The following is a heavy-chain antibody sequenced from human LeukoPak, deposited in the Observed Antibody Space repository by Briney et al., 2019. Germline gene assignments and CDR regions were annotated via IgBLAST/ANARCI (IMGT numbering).Heavy chain of an antibody. Sequence: GSLRLSCAASGFTFSSSAMSWVRQAPGKGLEWIGYIYHSGSTKYNPSLKSRVTISVDTSKNQFSLKLSSVTAADTAVYYCVRDGYSVYDGLWGQGTLVTVSS. CDR3: VRDGYSVYDGL. V-gene: IGHV4-59*01. D-gene: IGHD5/OR15-5a*01. CDR2: IYHSGST. CDR1: GFTFSSSA. J-gene: IGHJ4*02.